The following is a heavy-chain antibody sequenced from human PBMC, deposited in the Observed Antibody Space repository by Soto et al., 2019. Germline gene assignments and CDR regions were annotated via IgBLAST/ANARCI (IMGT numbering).Heavy chain of an antibody. D-gene: IGHD1-26*01. V-gene: IGHV3-30*18. CDR1: GFTFSSYG. CDR3: AKEGDSGSYLYYFDY. J-gene: IGHJ4*02. CDR2: ISYDGSNK. Sequence: QVQLVESGGGVVQPGRSLRLSCAASGFTFSSYGMHWVRQAPGKGLEWVAVISYDGSNKYYADCVKGRFTISRDNSKNTLYLQMNSLRAEDTAVYYCAKEGDSGSYLYYFDYWGQGTLVTVSS.